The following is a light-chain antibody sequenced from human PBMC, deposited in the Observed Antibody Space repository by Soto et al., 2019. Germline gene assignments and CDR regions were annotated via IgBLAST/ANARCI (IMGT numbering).Light chain of an antibody. Sequence: QSALTQPASVSGSPGQSITISCTGTGSDVGGYNYVSWYQQHPGKAPKVMIYDVSNRPSGVSNRFSGSKSGNTASLTISGLQAEDEADYYCSSYTSASTPLVFGGGTKATVL. V-gene: IGLV2-14*01. CDR1: GSDVGGYNY. CDR2: DVS. CDR3: SSYTSASTPLV. J-gene: IGLJ2*01.